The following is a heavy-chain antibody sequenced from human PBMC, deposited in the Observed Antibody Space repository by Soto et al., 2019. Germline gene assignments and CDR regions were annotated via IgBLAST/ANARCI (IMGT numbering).Heavy chain of an antibody. J-gene: IGHJ4*02. CDR3: ARNVGGGIAAAGTSALGY. D-gene: IGHD6-13*01. CDR2: ISAYNGNT. CDR1: GYTFTSYG. Sequence: ASVKVSCKASGYTFTSYGISWVRQAPGQGLEWMGWISAYNGNTNYAQKLQGRVTMTTDTSTSTAYMELRSLRSDDTAVYYRARNVGGGIAAAGTSALGYWGQGTLVTVSS. V-gene: IGHV1-18*01.